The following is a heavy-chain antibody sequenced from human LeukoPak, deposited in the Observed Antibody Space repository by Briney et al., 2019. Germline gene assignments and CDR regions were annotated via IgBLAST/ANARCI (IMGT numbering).Heavy chain of an antibody. CDR3: AREAMYSYGNNFDY. D-gene: IGHD5-18*01. Sequence: VKPSETLSLTCTVSGGSVSSGSYYWSWIRQPPGKGLEWIGYIYYSGSTNYNPPLKSRVTISVDTSKNQFSLKLSSVTAADTAVYHCAREAMYSYGNNFDYWGQGTLVTVSS. J-gene: IGHJ4*02. V-gene: IGHV4-61*01. CDR2: IYYSGST. CDR1: GGSVSSGSYY.